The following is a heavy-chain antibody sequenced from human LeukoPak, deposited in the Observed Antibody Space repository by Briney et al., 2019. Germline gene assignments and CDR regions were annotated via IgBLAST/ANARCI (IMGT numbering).Heavy chain of an antibody. CDR2: NSAYNGYT. CDR3: VRDCSGGRGSSCYFDY. V-gene: IGHV1-18*01. D-gene: IGHD2-15*01. Sequence: GASVKVSCKASGYTFSTYGISWGRQARGDRLEWIGWNSAYNGYTDYAQKFQGRVTMPTDTSATTAYMEVGSLRSDGTAMYYCVRDCSGGRGSSCYFDYWGQGTLVSVSS. CDR1: GYTFSTYG. J-gene: IGHJ4*02.